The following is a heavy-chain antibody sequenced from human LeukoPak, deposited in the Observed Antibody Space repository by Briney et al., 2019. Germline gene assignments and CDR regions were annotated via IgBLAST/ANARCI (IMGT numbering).Heavy chain of an antibody. CDR3: ARAGMVRGANFDY. V-gene: IGHV4-38-2*01. Sequence: PSETLSLTCAVSGYSISSSYYWGWIRQPPGKGLEWIGTIYHSGSTHYNPSLKSRVTLSVDTSKNQFSLKLRSVTAADTAVYYCARAGMVRGANFDYWGQGTLVTVSS. CDR2: IYHSGST. D-gene: IGHD3-10*01. J-gene: IGHJ4*02. CDR1: GYSISSSYY.